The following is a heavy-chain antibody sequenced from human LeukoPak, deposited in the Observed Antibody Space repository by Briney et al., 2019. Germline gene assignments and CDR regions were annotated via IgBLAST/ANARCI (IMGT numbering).Heavy chain of an antibody. CDR1: GGSFSGYY. D-gene: IGHD5-12*01. V-gene: IGHV4-34*01. J-gene: IGHJ4*02. Sequence: PSETLSLTCAVYGGSFSGYYWSWIRQSPGKGLEWIGEINHSGSTNYNPSLKSRVTILVDTSKNQFSLKLSSVTAADTAVYYCARARETVAIDYWGQGTLVTVSS. CDR2: INHSGST. CDR3: ARARETVAIDY.